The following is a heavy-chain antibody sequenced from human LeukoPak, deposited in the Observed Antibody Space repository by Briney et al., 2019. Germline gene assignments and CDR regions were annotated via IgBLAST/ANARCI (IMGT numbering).Heavy chain of an antibody. CDR2: IYYSGST. V-gene: IGHV4-31*03. CDR1: GGSISSGGYY. D-gene: IGHD3-22*01. CDR3: AREYYDSSGYRFDY. J-gene: IGHJ4*02. Sequence: PSQTLSLTCTVSGGSISSGGYYWSWIRQHPGKGLEWIGYIYYSGSTYYNPSLKSRIIISVDTSKNQFSLKLSSVTAAYTAVYYCAREYYDSSGYRFDYWGQGTLVTVSS.